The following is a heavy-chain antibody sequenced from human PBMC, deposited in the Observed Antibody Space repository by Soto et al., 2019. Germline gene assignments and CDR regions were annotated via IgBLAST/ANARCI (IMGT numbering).Heavy chain of an antibody. V-gene: IGHV3-23*01. Sequence: PWLSLRLSWAASGFNFSSYAMSRVRKAQGKGLEWVSAISGSGGSTYYSDSVMGRFTISRDNAKKSLYLQMNSLRAEDTVLFYCAKDVDVIASRAFDIWGQGTMVTVSS. D-gene: IGHD3-3*02. CDR3: AKDVDVIASRAFDI. CDR2: ISGSGGST. J-gene: IGHJ3*02. CDR1: GFNFSSYA.